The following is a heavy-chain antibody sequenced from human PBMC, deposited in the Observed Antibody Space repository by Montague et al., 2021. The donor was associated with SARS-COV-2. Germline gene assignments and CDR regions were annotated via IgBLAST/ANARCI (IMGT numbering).Heavy chain of an antibody. Sequence: SETLFLTCTMSGGSITYSSYYWGWIRLPPGKGLEWTGSIYYSGTAYYNASLKSRVTMSLDMSKNQLSLRLKSTTAADTAVYFCARASFYYGSGSHYNNWFDSWGQGTVVTVSS. CDR3: ARASFYYGSGSHYNNWFDS. CDR2: IYYSGTA. V-gene: IGHV4-39*07. J-gene: IGHJ5*01. D-gene: IGHD3-10*01. CDR1: GGSITYSSYY.